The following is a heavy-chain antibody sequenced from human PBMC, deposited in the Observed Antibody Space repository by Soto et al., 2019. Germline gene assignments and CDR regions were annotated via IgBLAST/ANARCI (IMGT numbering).Heavy chain of an antibody. CDR3: ARDGHGYNYWYFDL. V-gene: IGHV1-69*01. CDR2: IIRIYGTA. Sequence: QDQLVQSGAEVREPGSSVKVSCKVSGDTFNKYTINWVRQAPGQGVEWMAGIIRIYGTANYALKFHDRIKVSADESPAAAYMELNSLTSEDTAIYYCARDGHGYNYWYFDLWGRSTLITVSS. CDR1: GDTFNKYT. D-gene: IGHD5-12*01. J-gene: IGHJ2*01.